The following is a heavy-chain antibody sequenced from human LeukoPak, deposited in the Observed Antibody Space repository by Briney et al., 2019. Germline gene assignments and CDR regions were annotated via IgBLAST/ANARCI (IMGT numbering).Heavy chain of an antibody. CDR1: GFTFTSSA. V-gene: IGHV1-58*01. J-gene: IGHJ6*02. Sequence: SVKVSCKASGFTFTSSAVQWVRQARGQRLEWIGWIVVGSGNTNYAQKFQGRVTMTEDTSTDTAYMELSSLRSEDTAVYYCATGIVAVYYYSMDVWGQGTTVTVSS. D-gene: IGHD2-15*01. CDR2: IVVGSGNT. CDR3: ATGIVAVYYYSMDV.